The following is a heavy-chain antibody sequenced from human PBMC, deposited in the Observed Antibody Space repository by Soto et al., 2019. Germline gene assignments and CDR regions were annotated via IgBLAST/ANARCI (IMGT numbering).Heavy chain of an antibody. CDR2: IYYSGST. V-gene: IGHV4-59*01. Sequence: SETLSLTCTVSGRSISSYYWSWIRQPPGKGLEWIGYIYYSGSTNYNPSLKSRVTISVDTSKNQFSLKLSSVTAADTAVYYCAREGVSSSWYNYYGMDVWGQGTTVTVSS. CDR3: AREGVSSSWYNYYGMDV. D-gene: IGHD6-13*01. J-gene: IGHJ6*02. CDR1: GRSISSYY.